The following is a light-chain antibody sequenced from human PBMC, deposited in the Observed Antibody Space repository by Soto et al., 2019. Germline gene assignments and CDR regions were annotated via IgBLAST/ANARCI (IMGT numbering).Light chain of an antibody. V-gene: IGKV3-15*01. CDR1: QSIGFS. Sequence: EIVMTQSPATLSVSPGERATFSCRASQSIGFSLAWYQQKPGQTPRLLIYGAPTRATGVPPRFSGGGSETEFTLTISSLQSEDFAVYYCQQFIDWPLTFGGGTKVDIK. J-gene: IGKJ4*01. CDR3: QQFIDWPLT. CDR2: GAP.